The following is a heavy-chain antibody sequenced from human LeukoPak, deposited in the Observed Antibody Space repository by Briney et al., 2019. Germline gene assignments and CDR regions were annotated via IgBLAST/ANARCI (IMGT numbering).Heavy chain of an antibody. Sequence: SETLSLTCAVYGGSFSGYYWSWIRQPPGKGLEWIGEINHSGSTNYNPSLKSRVTISVDTSKNQFSLKLSSVTAADTAVYYCARGNPLGFGERGSGMDVWGQGTTVTVSS. J-gene: IGHJ6*02. CDR3: ARGNPLGFGERGSGMDV. V-gene: IGHV4-34*01. D-gene: IGHD3-10*01. CDR1: GGSFSGYY. CDR2: INHSGST.